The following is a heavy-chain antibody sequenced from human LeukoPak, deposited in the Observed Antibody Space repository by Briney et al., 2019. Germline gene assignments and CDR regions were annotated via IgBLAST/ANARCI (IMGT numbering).Heavy chain of an antibody. J-gene: IGHJ2*01. D-gene: IGHD6-6*01. CDR3: AKERDSNSPWYFAL. CDR2: ISGSGSST. Sequence: PGGSLILSCAASGFTFSSCAMSWVRQAPGKGLEWVSGISGSGSSTYYADSVKGRFTISRDNSKTTLYLQMISLRPEDTALYYCAKERDSNSPWYFALWGRGTLVIVSS. V-gene: IGHV3-23*01. CDR1: GFTFSSCA.